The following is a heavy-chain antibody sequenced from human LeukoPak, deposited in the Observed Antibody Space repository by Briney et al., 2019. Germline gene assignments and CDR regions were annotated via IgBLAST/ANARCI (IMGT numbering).Heavy chain of an antibody. J-gene: IGHJ4*02. V-gene: IGHV1-2*02. CDR3: ARGLEGYHYGSGNYPQ. Sequence: ASVKVSCKASGYTFTGYYIHWLRQAPGQGLEWMGFINPNSGGTNYAQKFQGRVTMTRDTPISTAYMELSSLTSDDTAVYYCARGLEGYHYGSGNYPQWGQGTLITVSS. CDR2: INPNSGGT. D-gene: IGHD3-10*01. CDR1: GYTFTGYY.